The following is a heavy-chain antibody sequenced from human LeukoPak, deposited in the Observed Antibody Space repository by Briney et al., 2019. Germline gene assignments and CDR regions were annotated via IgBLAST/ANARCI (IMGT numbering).Heavy chain of an antibody. V-gene: IGHV3-7*03. CDR3: GKFDRLYDAFDI. D-gene: IGHD3-9*01. CDR1: GFTFSRYW. Sequence: GGSLRLSCAASGFTFSRYWMSWVRQAPGKGLEWVANIKQDGSEKYYVDSVKGRFTISRDNAKNSLYLQMNSLRAEDTAVYYCGKFDRLYDAFDIWGQGTMVTVSS. J-gene: IGHJ3*02. CDR2: IKQDGSEK.